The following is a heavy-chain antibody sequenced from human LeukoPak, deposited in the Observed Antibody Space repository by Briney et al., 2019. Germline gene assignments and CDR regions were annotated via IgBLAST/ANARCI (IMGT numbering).Heavy chain of an antibody. J-gene: IGHJ6*03. CDR1: GGTFSSYA. Sequence: ASVKVSCKASGGTFSSYAISWVRQAPGQGLEWMGWISSYNGNTHYAQKLQGRVTMTTDTSTSTAYMELRSLRSDDTAVYYCARDYLRFLFGFVYMDVWGKGTTVTVSS. CDR3: ARDYLRFLFGFVYMDV. D-gene: IGHD3-3*01. CDR2: ISSYNGNT. V-gene: IGHV1-18*01.